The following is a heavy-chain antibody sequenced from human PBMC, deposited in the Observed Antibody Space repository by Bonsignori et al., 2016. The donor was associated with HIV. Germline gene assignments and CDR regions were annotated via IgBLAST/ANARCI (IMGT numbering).Heavy chain of an antibody. CDR3: ARGRGYCSSTSCRYYYYYYMDV. CDR1: GGSFSGYY. D-gene: IGHD2-2*01. V-gene: IGHV4-34*01. J-gene: IGHJ6*03. Sequence: GSLRLSCAVYGGSFSGYYWSWIRQPPGKGLEWIGEINHSGSTNYNPSLKSRVTISVDTSKNQFSLKLSSVTAADTAVYYCARGRGYCSSTSCRYYYYYYMDVWGKGTTVTVSS. CDR2: INHSGST.